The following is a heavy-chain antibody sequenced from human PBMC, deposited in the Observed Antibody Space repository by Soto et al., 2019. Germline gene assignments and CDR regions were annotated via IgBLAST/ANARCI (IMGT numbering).Heavy chain of an antibody. CDR3: AKRATGTYFDY. CDR1: GFTFSTYW. CDR2: IDSDGSFT. D-gene: IGHD1-1*01. J-gene: IGHJ4*02. V-gene: IGHV3-74*01. Sequence: GGSLRLSCAASGFTFSTYWMHWVRQAPGKGLVWVSHIDSDGSFTTYADSVKGRFTISRDNAKNTLYLQMNSLRAEDTAVYYCAKRATGTYFDYWGQGTLVTVSS.